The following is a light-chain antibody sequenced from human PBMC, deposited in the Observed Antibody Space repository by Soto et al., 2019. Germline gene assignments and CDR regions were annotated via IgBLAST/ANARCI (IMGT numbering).Light chain of an antibody. Sequence: QSVLTHPASVSGSPGQSITISCTGTSSDVGSYNLVSWYQQHPGKAPKLMIYEGSKRPSGLSNRSSGSKSGNTASLTLSGLQAEDEADYYCSSYAGSSTFFYVLGTGTKVTVL. CDR1: SSDVGSYNL. CDR3: SSYAGSSTFFYV. V-gene: IGLV2-23*03. CDR2: EGS. J-gene: IGLJ1*01.